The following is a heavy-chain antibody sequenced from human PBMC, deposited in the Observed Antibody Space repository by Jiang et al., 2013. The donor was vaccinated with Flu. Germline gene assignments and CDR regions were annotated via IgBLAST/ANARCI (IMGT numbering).Heavy chain of an antibody. J-gene: IGHJ4*02. CDR1: GFTLRIML. D-gene: IGHD3-10*01. CDR2: ISYDGKNK. Sequence: QLVESGGGVVQPGRSLRLSCAASGFTLRIMLCTGVRQAPGKGLQWVAFISYDGKNKDLADFVKGRFTISRDNSRNGLYLQMNSLSAEDTAVYFCARDRGEFNTGWSLDFWGQGTLVTVSS. V-gene: IGHV3-30*04. CDR3: ARDRGEFNTGWSLDF.